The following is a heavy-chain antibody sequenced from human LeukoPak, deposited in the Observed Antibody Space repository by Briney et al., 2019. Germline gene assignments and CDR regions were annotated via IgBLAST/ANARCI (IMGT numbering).Heavy chain of an antibody. CDR2: INAGNGNT. D-gene: IGHD5-24*01. Sequence: ASVKVSCKASGYTFTSYAMHWVRQAPGQRLEWMGGINAGNGNTKYSRKFQGRVTITRDTSASTAYMELSSLRSEDTAVYYCARDKGEATNWGQGTLVTVSS. V-gene: IGHV1-3*01. CDR3: ARDKGEATN. J-gene: IGHJ4*02. CDR1: GYTFTSYA.